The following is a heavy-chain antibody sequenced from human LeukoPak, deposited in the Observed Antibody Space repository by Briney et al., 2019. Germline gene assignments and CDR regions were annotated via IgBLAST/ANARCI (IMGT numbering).Heavy chain of an antibody. CDR1: GYTFTGYY. D-gene: IGHD3-22*01. CDR3: ARDPGYYDSSGYDH. J-gene: IGHJ4*02. CDR2: INPNSGGT. V-gene: IGHV1-2*02. Sequence: ASVKVSCKASGYTFTGYYMHWVRQAPGQGLEWMGWINPNSGGTNYAQKFQGRVTMTRDTSISTAYMELSRLRSDDTAVYYCARDPGYYDSSGYDHWGQGTLVTVSS.